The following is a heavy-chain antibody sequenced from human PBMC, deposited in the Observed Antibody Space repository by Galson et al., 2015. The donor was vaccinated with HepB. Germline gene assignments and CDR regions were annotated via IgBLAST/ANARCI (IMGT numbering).Heavy chain of an antibody. J-gene: IGHJ4*02. CDR2: IIPISGTT. V-gene: IGHV1-69*13. CDR1: GGSFSRDG. D-gene: IGHD3-3*01. Sequence: SVKVSCKASGGSFSRDGISWLRQAPGQGLEWVGGIIPISGTTDYAQKFQGRVTITADESTYTAYMELSRLRFEDTAVFYCARGATYDFWSEKTPYYFAFWGQGTLVTVSS. CDR3: ARGATYDFWSEKTPYYFAF.